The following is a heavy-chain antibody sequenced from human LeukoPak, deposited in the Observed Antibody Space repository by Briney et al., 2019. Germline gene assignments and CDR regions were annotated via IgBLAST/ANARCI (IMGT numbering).Heavy chain of an antibody. CDR3: AIGYGSGRPGNWFDP. Sequence: PGGSLRPSCAASGFTFSSYAMSWVRQAPGKGLEWVSAISDSGGYTYYADSVKGRFTISRDNSKNTLYLQMNSLRAEDTAVYYCAIGYGSGRPGNWFDPWGQGTLVTVSS. D-gene: IGHD3-10*01. J-gene: IGHJ5*02. CDR1: GFTFSSYA. CDR2: ISDSGGYT. V-gene: IGHV3-23*01.